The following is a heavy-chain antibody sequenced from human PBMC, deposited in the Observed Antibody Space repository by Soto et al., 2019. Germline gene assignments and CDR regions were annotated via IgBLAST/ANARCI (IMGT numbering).Heavy chain of an antibody. Sequence: QLQLQESGSGLVKPSQTLSLTCAVSGGSISSGGYSWSWIRQPPGKGLEWIGYIYHSGSTYYNPSLNXRXTXSXXRSKNQFSLRLSSVTAADTAVYYCAGGIAARPLGYWGQGTLVTVSS. D-gene: IGHD3-16*01. CDR1: GGSISSGGYS. V-gene: IGHV4-30-2*01. CDR3: AGGIAARPLGY. CDR2: IYHSGST. J-gene: IGHJ4*02.